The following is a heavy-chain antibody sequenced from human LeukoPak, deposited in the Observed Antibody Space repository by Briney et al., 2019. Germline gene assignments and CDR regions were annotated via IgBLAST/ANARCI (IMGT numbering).Heavy chain of an antibody. D-gene: IGHD3-10*01. CDR3: ARGRRLLWFGEFPYYYGMDV. Sequence: SETLSLTCTVSGGSISSYYWSWIRQPPGKGLEWIGYIYYSGSTNYNPSLKSRVTISVDTSKNQFSLKLSSVTAADTAVYYCARGRRLLWFGEFPYYYGMDVWGQGTTVTVSS. J-gene: IGHJ6*02. CDR1: GGSISSYY. CDR2: IYYSGST. V-gene: IGHV4-59*01.